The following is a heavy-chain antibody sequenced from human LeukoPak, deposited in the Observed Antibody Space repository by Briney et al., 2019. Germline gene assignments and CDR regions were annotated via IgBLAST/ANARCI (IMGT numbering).Heavy chain of an antibody. V-gene: IGHV1-46*01. CDR2: ISPSGGST. D-gene: IGHD5-18*01. J-gene: IGHJ4*02. CDR3: ARAAAMAQRKYYFDY. CDR1: GYTFTSYY. Sequence: ASVKVSCKASGYTFTSYYMHWVRQAPGQGLEWMGIISPSGGSTSYAQKFQGRVTMTRDTSTSTVYMELSSLRSEDTAVYYCARAAAMAQRKYYFDYWGQGTLVTVSS.